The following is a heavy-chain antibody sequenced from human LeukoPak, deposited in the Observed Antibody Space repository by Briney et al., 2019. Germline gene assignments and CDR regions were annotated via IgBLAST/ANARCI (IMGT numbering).Heavy chain of an antibody. J-gene: IGHJ4*02. D-gene: IGHD6-13*01. CDR1: GGSISSSSYY. CDR2: IYYRGIT. Sequence: PSETLPLTCTVSGGSISSSSYYWGWMRQPPGKGLVWFGSIYYRGITYYNPSLKSRVTISVDTSKNQFPLKLSSVTAADTAVYYCARERPNSSSWPVYGDWGQGTLVTVSS. V-gene: IGHV4-39*06. CDR3: ARERPNSSSWPVYGD.